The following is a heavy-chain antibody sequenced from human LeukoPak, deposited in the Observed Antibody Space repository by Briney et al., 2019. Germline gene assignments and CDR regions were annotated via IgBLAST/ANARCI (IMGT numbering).Heavy chain of an antibody. CDR3: ARDFAGLFDY. Sequence: ASVKVCCKASGYTFSNYGISWVRQAPGQGLEWMGWIAAYNANTNYAQNLQDRVTMTTDTATSTAYMELRSLRSDDTAMYYCARDFAGLFDYWGQGTLVTVSS. D-gene: IGHD2-21*01. CDR1: GYTFSNYG. CDR2: IAAYNANT. V-gene: IGHV1-18*01. J-gene: IGHJ4*02.